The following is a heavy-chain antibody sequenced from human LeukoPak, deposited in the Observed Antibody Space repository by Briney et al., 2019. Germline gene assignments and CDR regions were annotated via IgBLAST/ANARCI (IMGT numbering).Heavy chain of an antibody. CDR2: IYHSGST. J-gene: IGHJ4*02. CDR3: ARAIEVGAMTPFDY. V-gene: IGHV4-39*07. Sequence: SETLSLTCTVSGGSISSGSYYWSWVRQPPGKGLEGIGSIYHSGSTYYTPSLKSRLPISVDTSKHQFSLKLTSVTAADTAVYYCARAIEVGAMTPFDYWGQGTLVTVSS. D-gene: IGHD1-26*01. CDR1: GGSISSGSYY.